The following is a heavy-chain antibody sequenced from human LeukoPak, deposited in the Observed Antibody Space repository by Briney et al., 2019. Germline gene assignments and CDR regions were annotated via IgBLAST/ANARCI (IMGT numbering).Heavy chain of an antibody. Sequence: ASVKVSCKASGYTFTSYDINWVRQATGQGLEWMGWMNPNSGNTGYAQKFQGRVTMTRNTSISTAYMELSSLRSEDTAVYYCARGRQINYDSSGYYYGVNYWGQGTLVTVS. D-gene: IGHD3-22*01. V-gene: IGHV1-8*01. J-gene: IGHJ4*02. CDR2: MNPNSGNT. CDR1: GYTFTSYD. CDR3: ARGRQINYDSSGYYYGVNY.